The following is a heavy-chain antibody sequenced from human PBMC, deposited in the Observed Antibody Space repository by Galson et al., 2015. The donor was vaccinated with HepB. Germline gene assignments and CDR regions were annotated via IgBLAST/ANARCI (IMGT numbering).Heavy chain of an antibody. J-gene: IGHJ3*02. CDR2: INPSGGST. CDR1: GYTFTSYY. Sequence: SVKVSCKASGYTFTSYYMHWVRQAPGQGLEWMGIINPSGGSTSYAQKFQGRVTMTRDTSTSTVYMELRSLRSDDTAVYYCARDISSGCAFDIWGQGTMVTVSS. V-gene: IGHV1-46*01. D-gene: IGHD6-19*01. CDR3: ARDISSGCAFDI.